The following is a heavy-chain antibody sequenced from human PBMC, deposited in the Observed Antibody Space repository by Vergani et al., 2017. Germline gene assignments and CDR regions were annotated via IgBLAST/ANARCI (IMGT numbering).Heavy chain of an antibody. D-gene: IGHD1-1*01. CDR1: GYTFTGYY. CDR3: ARHKLDNIDY. V-gene: IGHV1-2*02. J-gene: IGHJ4*02. Sequence: QVQLVQSGAEVKKPGASVKVSCKASGYTFTGYYMHWVRQAPGQGLEWMGWINPNSGGTNYAQKFQGRVTMTRDTSISTAYLQWSSLKASDTAMYHCARHKLDNIDYWGQGTLVTVSS. CDR2: INPNSGGT.